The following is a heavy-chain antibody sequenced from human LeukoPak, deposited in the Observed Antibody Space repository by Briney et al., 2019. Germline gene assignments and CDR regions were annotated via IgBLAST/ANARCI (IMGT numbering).Heavy chain of an antibody. D-gene: IGHD1-26*01. Sequence: SETLSLTCTVSGGSISSYYWSCIRQPPGKGLEWVGYIYYSGTTKYNPSLKSRVTISVDTSKNQFSLKLSSVTAADTAVYYCARHGGSHFLYWGQGILVTVSS. V-gene: IGHV4-59*08. CDR3: ARHGGSHFLY. J-gene: IGHJ4*02. CDR1: GGSISSYY. CDR2: IYYSGTT.